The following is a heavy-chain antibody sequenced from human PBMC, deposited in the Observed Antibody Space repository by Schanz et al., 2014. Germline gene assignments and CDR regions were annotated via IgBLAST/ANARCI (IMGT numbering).Heavy chain of an antibody. J-gene: IGHJ4*02. D-gene: IGHD3-3*01. Sequence: QVHLVQSGAEVHKPGASLKISCKASGYTFTNFFLHWVRQAPGQGLEWMGIINPSGGGTSYALRFQDRVTVTRDTSISTAYMELRSLRSDDTAVYYCARGFDFWDRWGQGTLXIVSS. CDR1: GYTFTNFF. V-gene: IGHV1-46*01. CDR3: ARGFDFWDR. CDR2: INPSGGGT.